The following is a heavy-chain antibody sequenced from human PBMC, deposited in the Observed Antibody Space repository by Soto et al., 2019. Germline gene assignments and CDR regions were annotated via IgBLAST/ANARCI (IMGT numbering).Heavy chain of an antibody. J-gene: IGHJ4*02. D-gene: IGHD6-13*01. V-gene: IGHV3-7*01. CDR3: ARERPYSSSWFDY. CDR2: IKQDGSEK. Sequence: GGSLRLSCAASGFTFSSYWMSWVRQAPGKGLEWVANIKQDGSEKYYVDSVKGRFTISRDNAKSSLYLQMNSLRAEDTAVYYCARERPYSSSWFDYWGQGTLVTVSS. CDR1: GFTFSSYW.